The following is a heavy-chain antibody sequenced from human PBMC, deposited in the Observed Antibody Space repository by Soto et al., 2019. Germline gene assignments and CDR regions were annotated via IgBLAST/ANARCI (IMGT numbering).Heavy chain of an antibody. Sequence: EVQLVESGGGLVQPGGSLRLSCAASGFTFSGYWMTWVRQAPGKGLEGVANISPDGSEEYYVDSVKGRFTISRDNAKNSVYLQRNSLGGEDTALYYCTWDLSHDTGPWGQGTQVTVSS. CDR1: GFTFSGYW. CDR2: ISPDGSEE. V-gene: IGHV3-7*04. D-gene: IGHD2-8*02. J-gene: IGHJ5*02. CDR3: TWDLSHDTGP.